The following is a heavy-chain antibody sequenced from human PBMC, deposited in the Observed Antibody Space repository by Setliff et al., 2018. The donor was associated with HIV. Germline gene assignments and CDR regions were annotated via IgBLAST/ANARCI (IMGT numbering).Heavy chain of an antibody. J-gene: IGHJ3*02. CDR2: IYPDDSDI. V-gene: IGHV5-51*01. D-gene: IGHD6-19*01. CDR1: GYRFTKYW. CDR3: ARRGISGWQSHGFDI. Sequence: PGESLKISCKGSGYRFTKYWIAWVRQMPGKGLEWVGIIYPDDSDIRYSPSFQGQVTISADKSISTAYLQWSGLEASDSAMYYCARRGISGWQSHGFDIWGQGTMVTVSS.